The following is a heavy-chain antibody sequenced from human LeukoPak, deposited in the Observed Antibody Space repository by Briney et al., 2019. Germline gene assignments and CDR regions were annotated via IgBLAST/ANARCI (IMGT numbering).Heavy chain of an antibody. Sequence: GGSLRLSCAASGFTFSSYWMHWVRQAPGKGLVWISRINSDGSSTSYADSVKGRVTISRDNAKNTLYLQMSSLRAEDTAVYYCARETVAGRHFDYWGQGTLVTVSS. CDR3: ARETVAGRHFDY. CDR1: GFTFSSYW. D-gene: IGHD6-19*01. V-gene: IGHV3-74*01. CDR2: INSDGSST. J-gene: IGHJ4*02.